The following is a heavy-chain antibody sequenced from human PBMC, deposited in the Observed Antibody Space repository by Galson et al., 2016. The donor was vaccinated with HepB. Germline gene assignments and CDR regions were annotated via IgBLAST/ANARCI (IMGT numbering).Heavy chain of an antibody. J-gene: IGHJ4*02. CDR1: GYSFTSFW. V-gene: IGHV5-51*03. Sequence: QSGAEVKKPGESLKISCKGSGYSFTSFWIAWVRQMPGRGLEWLGFINPADSDTIYSPSFLGQVIVSVDKSITTAYLQWSSLRASDTAMYYCARSHGGPWGQGNLVTVSS. CDR2: INPADSDT. D-gene: IGHD5-24*01. CDR3: ARSHGGP.